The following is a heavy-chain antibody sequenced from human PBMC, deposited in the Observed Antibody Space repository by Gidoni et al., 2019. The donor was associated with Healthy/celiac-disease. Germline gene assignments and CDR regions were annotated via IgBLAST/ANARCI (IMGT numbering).Heavy chain of an antibody. Sequence: EVQLVESGGGLVQPGRSLRLSCAASGFPFDDYAMRWVRQAPGKGLEWVSGISWNSGSIGYADSVKGRFTISRDNAKNSLYLQMNSLRAEDTALYYCAKVEDIVAKNLYDAFDIWGQGTMVTVSS. D-gene: IGHD5-12*01. J-gene: IGHJ3*02. V-gene: IGHV3-9*01. CDR1: GFPFDDYA. CDR2: ISWNSGSI. CDR3: AKVEDIVAKNLYDAFDI.